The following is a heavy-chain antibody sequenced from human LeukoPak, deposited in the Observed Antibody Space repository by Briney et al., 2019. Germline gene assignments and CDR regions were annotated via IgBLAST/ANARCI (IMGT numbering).Heavy chain of an antibody. V-gene: IGHV3-48*03. CDR2: ISSSGSTI. CDR3: GRDVYSSSWYRGYYYYYGMDV. J-gene: IGHJ6*02. D-gene: IGHD6-13*01. CDR1: GFTFSSYE. Sequence: GGSLRLSCAASGFTFSSYEMNWIRQAPGKGLEWVSYISSSGSTIYYADSVKGRFTISRDNAKNSLYLQMNSLRAEDTAVYYCGRDVYSSSWYRGYYYYYGMDVWGQGTTVTVSS.